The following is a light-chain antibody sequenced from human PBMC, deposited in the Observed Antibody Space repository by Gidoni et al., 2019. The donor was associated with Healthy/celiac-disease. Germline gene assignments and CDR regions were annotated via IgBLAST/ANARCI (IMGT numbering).Light chain of an antibody. Sequence: DIQMTHSPSSLSASVGDSVTITCRASQSISSYLNWYQQKPGKAPKLLIYAASSLQSGVPSRFSGSGSGTDFTLTISSLQPEDFATYYCQQSYSTLWTLGQGTKVEIK. CDR3: QQSYSTLWT. CDR1: QSISSY. J-gene: IGKJ1*01. V-gene: IGKV1-39*01. CDR2: AAS.